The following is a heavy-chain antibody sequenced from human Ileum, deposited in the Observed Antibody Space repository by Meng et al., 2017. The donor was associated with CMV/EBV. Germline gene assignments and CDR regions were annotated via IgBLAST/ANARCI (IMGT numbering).Heavy chain of an antibody. V-gene: IGHV3-7*03. CDR1: GFTFDKYW. CDR2: INQDGSIK. Sequence: GGSLRLSCAATGFTFDKYWMTWVRQAPGKGLEWVANINQDGSIKSYLESVKGRFTISRDNPKSSFYLQMNNLRPEDTAVYYCARDPGYSSFDYWGQGKVVTVSS. J-gene: IGHJ4*02. D-gene: IGHD6-13*01. CDR3: ARDPGYSSFDY.